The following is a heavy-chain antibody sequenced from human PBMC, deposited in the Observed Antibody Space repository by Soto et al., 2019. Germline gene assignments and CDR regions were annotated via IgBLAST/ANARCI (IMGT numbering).Heavy chain of an antibody. Sequence: QVQLVQSGAEVKKPGSSVKVSCKASGGTFSNYPISWVRQAPGQGLEWMGGIIPIFGTVNYAQKLQGRVTMTANESTSTDYRELRSLRSEDTAVYSCARGNQRWIQLWSSDLWGRGTLVTVSS. CDR3: ARGNQRWIQLWSSDL. CDR2: IIPIFGTV. V-gene: IGHV1-69*12. J-gene: IGHJ2*01. D-gene: IGHD5-18*01. CDR1: GGTFSNYP.